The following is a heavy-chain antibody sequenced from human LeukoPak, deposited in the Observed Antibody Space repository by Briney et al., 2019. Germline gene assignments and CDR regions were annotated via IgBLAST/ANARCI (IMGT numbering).Heavy chain of an antibody. CDR1: GFTVSSNY. Sequence: PGGSLRLSCAASGFTVSSNYMSWVRQAPGKGLEWVSVIYSGGSTYYADSVKGRFTISRDNSKNTLYLQMNSLRAEDTAVYYCAGPQYCSSTSCYPDAFDIWGQGTMVTVSS. J-gene: IGHJ3*02. CDR2: IYSGGST. V-gene: IGHV3-66*02. CDR3: AGPQYCSSTSCYPDAFDI. D-gene: IGHD2-2*01.